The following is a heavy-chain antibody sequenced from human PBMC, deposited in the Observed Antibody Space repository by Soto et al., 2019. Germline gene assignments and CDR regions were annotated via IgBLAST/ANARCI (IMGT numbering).Heavy chain of an antibody. D-gene: IGHD1-26*01. CDR2: IILFFGTS. CDR1: GGTFSSYP. J-gene: IGHJ6*02. Sequence: QVQLVQSGAEVKKPGSSVKVSCEASGGTFSSYPINWVRQAPGQGLEWMGGIILFFGTSNYAQKFQGRVTITADDSTSTAYMELRSLRSEDTAVYYCARVGHITNYGMAVWGQGTTVTVSS. V-gene: IGHV1-69*01. CDR3: ARVGHITNYGMAV.